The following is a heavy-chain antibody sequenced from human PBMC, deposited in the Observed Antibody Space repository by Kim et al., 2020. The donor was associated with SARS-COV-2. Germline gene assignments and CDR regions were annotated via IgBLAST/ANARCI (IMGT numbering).Heavy chain of an antibody. V-gene: IGHV4-30-2*01. D-gene: IGHD2-21*01. CDR2: IYHSGST. Sequence: SETLSLTCAVSGGSISSGGYSWSWIRQPPGKGLEWIGYIYHSGSTYYNPSLKSRVTISVDRSKNQFSLKLSSVTAADTAVYYCARGRGEAGVVFDYWGQGTLVTVSS. CDR1: GGSISSGGYS. J-gene: IGHJ4*02. CDR3: ARGRGEAGVVFDY.